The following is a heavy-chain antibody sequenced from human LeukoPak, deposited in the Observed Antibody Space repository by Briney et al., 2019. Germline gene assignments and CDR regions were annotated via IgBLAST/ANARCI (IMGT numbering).Heavy chain of an antibody. V-gene: IGHV3-30*18. CDR2: ISYDGSNK. Sequence: HPGGSLRLSCAASGFTFSSYGMHWVRQAPGKGLEWVAVISYDGSNKYYADSVKGRFTISRDNSKNTRYLQMNSLRAEDTAVYYCAKGLYDPPNGFDPWGQGTLVTVSS. D-gene: IGHD3-16*01. J-gene: IGHJ5*02. CDR1: GFTFSSYG. CDR3: AKGLYDPPNGFDP.